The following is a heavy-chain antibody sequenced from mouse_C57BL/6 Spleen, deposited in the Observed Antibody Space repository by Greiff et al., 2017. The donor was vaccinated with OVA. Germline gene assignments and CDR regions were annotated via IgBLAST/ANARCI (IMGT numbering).Heavy chain of an antibody. CDR2: INPNYGTT. D-gene: IGHD2-4*01. CDR1: GYSFTDYN. J-gene: IGHJ4*01. CDR3: ARRGDYGPLYAMDY. Sequence: EVHLVESGPELVKPGASVKISCKASGYSFTDYNMNWVKQSNGKSLEWIGVINPNYGTTSYNQKFKGKATLTVDQSSSTAYMQLNSLTSEDSAVYYCARRGDYGPLYAMDYWGQGTSVTVSS. V-gene: IGHV1-39*01.